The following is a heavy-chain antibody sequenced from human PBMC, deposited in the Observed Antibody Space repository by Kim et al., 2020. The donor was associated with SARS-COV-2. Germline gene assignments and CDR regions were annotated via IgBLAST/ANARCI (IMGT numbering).Heavy chain of an antibody. Sequence: SETLSLTSTVSGGSISSGGYYWSWIRQHPGKGLEWIGYIYYSGSTYYNPSLKSRVTISVDTSKNQFSLKLSSVTAADTAVYYCARDLRQAAAGHYFDYWGQGTLVTVSS. V-gene: IGHV4-31*03. CDR1: GGSISSGGYY. D-gene: IGHD6-13*01. CDR3: ARDLRQAAAGHYFDY. J-gene: IGHJ4*02. CDR2: IYYSGST.